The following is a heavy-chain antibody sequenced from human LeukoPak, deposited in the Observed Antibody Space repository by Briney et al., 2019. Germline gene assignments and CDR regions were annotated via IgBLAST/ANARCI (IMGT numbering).Heavy chain of an antibody. Sequence: HSGGSLRLSCAASGFTFSSYAMSWVRQAPGKGLEWVSAISGSGGSTYYADSVKGRFTISRDNSKNTLYLQMNSLRAEDTAVYYCAKDPTYYYDSSGRSTPFDYRGQGTLVTVSS. CDR3: AKDPTYYYDSSGRSTPFDY. J-gene: IGHJ4*02. D-gene: IGHD3-22*01. CDR2: ISGSGGST. CDR1: GFTFSSYA. V-gene: IGHV3-23*01.